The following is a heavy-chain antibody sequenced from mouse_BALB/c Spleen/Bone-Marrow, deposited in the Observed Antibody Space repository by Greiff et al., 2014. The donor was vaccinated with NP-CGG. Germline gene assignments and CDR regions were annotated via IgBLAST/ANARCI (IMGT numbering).Heavy chain of an antibody. V-gene: IGHV1-9*01. CDR1: GYTFSRYW. D-gene: IGHD1-1*01. CDR3: ARWGYGSSYVGYFDV. CDR2: ILPGSGST. J-gene: IGHJ1*01. Sequence: QVQLQQSGAELMKPGASVKISCKAPGYTFSRYWIEWVKQRPGHGLEWIGEILPGSGSTNYNEKFKGKATFTADTSSNTAYMQLSSLTFEDSAVYYCARWGYGSSYVGYFDVWGAGTTVTVSS.